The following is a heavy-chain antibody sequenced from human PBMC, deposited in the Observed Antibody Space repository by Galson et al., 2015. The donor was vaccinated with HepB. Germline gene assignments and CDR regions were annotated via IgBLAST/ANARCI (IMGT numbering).Heavy chain of an antibody. J-gene: IGHJ4*02. CDR1: GFTFNKAW. V-gene: IGHV3-15*01. CDR2: IISETDGGAT. CDR3: TTDSAAMDYDY. D-gene: IGHD5-18*01. Sequence: SLRLSCAVSGFTFNKAWMSWVRQAPGKGLEWVGRIISETDGGATDYAAPVRGRFSISRDDSKNTLYLQMNSLKTEDTAVYYCTTDSAAMDYDYWGQGTLVTVSS.